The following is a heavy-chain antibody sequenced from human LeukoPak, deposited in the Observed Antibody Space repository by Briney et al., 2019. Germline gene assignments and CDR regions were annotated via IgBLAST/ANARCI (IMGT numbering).Heavy chain of an antibody. CDR1: GFTFSSYG. CDR3: AKDIYSSGSQIDY. J-gene: IGHJ4*02. Sequence: GGSLRLSCAASGFTFSSYGMHWVRQAPGKGLEWVAVISYDESNKHYANSVKGRFTISRDNSKNTLYLQMNSLRAEDTAVYYCAKDIYSSGSQIDYWGQGTLVTVSS. CDR2: ISYDESNK. V-gene: IGHV3-30*18. D-gene: IGHD6-19*01.